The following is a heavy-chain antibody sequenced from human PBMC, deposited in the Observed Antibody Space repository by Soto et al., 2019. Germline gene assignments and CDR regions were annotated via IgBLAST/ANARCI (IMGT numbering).Heavy chain of an antibody. CDR2: INQDGSES. CDR3: ARDDVLCDGARCYGIPLDV. V-gene: IGHV3-7*01. J-gene: IGHJ6*03. D-gene: IGHD2-15*01. CDR1: GLAFSTYW. Sequence: GGSLRLSCVVSGLAFSTYWMSWVRQAPGKGLEWVANINQDGSESYYVDSVKGRFTISRDTSENTLHLQMDSLRVEDTAVYYCARDDVLCDGARCYGIPLDVWGKGTPVTVS.